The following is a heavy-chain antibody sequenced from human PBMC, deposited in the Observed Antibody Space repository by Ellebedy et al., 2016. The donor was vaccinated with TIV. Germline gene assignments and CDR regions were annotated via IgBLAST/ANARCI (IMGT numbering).Heavy chain of an antibody. V-gene: IGHV1-69*13. CDR2: IIPIFGTA. Sequence: SVKVSCXASGGTFSSYAISWVRQAPGQGLEWMGGIIPIFGTANYAQKFQGRVTITADESTSTAYMELSSLRSEDTAAYYCARGPSYGFAPFDLWGRGTLVTVSS. D-gene: IGHD5-18*01. CDR1: GGTFSSYA. CDR3: ARGPSYGFAPFDL. J-gene: IGHJ2*01.